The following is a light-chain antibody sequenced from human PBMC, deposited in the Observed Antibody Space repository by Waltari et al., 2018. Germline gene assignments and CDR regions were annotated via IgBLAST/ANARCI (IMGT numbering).Light chain of an antibody. J-gene: IGKJ2*01. V-gene: IGKV2-28*01. Sequence: DIVMTQSPLSLPVTPGEPASISCRSSQSLLHTNAYNYLDWYLPKPGQSPQLLIYLGSNRASGVPDRFSGSGSGTDFTLKISRVEAEDVGIYYCMQSLQTPYTFGQGTKLEIK. CDR1: QSLLHTNAYNY. CDR2: LGS. CDR3: MQSLQTPYT.